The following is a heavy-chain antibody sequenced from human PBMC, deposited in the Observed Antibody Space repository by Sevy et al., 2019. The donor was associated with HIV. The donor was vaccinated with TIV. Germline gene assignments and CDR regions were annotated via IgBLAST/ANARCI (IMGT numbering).Heavy chain of an antibody. CDR3: VNGGYYYDSSGYFSFHY. J-gene: IGHJ4*02. V-gene: IGHV3-23*01. D-gene: IGHD3-22*01. CDR1: GFTFSSYA. CDR2: ISGSGGST. Sequence: GSLRLSCVVSGFTFSSYAMSWVRQAPGKGLEWVSGISGSGGSTYYADSVKGRFTISRDNAKNTLFLQMNILRAEDTAVYYCVNGGYYYDSSGYFSFHYWGQGTLVTVSS.